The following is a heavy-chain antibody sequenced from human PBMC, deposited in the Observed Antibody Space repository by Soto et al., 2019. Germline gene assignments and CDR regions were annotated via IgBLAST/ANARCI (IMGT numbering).Heavy chain of an antibody. Sequence: EVQLVESGGGLGQPGGSLRLSCAASGFTFSTYWMHWVRQAPGKGLVWVSRINSDGSRTNYADSVKGRFTTFRDNAKNKVYLQLNSLTAEDTAVYYCATVAPGSYDWFDPWGQGTLVTVSS. CDR3: ATVAPGSYDWFDP. CDR1: GFTFSTYW. V-gene: IGHV3-74*01. D-gene: IGHD1-26*01. J-gene: IGHJ5*02. CDR2: INSDGSRT.